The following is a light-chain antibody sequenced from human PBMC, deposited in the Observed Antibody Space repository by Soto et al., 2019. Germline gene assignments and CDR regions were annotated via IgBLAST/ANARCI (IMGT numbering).Light chain of an antibody. CDR1: QDISNY. J-gene: IGKJ5*01. V-gene: IGKV1-33*01. CDR2: DAS. Sequence: DIQMTQSPSSLSASVGDRVTITCQASQDISNYLNWYQQKLGKAPKLLIYDASNLETGVPSRFSCSGSGTDFTFTISSLQPEDIATYYCQQYSHLITFGQGTRLEIK. CDR3: QQYSHLIT.